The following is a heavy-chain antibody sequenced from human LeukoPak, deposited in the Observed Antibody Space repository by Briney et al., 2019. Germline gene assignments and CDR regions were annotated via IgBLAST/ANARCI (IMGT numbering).Heavy chain of an antibody. D-gene: IGHD4-23*01. J-gene: IGHJ5*02. CDR3: ARDNSVEDTAWWFDP. Sequence: GASVKASCKASGYTFTSYGISWVRQAPGQGLEWMGWISAYNGNTSYAQKFQGRVTMTRDMSTSTDYMELSSLRSEDTAVYYCARDNSVEDTAWWFDPWGQGTLVTVSS. V-gene: IGHV1-18*01. CDR2: ISAYNGNT. CDR1: GYTFTSYG.